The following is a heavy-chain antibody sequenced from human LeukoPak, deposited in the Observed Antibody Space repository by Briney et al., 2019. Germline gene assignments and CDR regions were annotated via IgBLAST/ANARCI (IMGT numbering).Heavy chain of an antibody. J-gene: IGHJ3*02. CDR2: IYSGGST. Sequence: GGSLRLSCAASGFTFSDYYMSWVRQAPGKGLEWVSVIYSGGSTYYADSVKGRFTISRDNSKNTLYLQMNSLRAEDTAVYYCARDALLASYDTFDIWGQGTMVTVSS. D-gene: IGHD2-15*01. V-gene: IGHV3-66*01. CDR3: ARDALLASYDTFDI. CDR1: GFTFSDYY.